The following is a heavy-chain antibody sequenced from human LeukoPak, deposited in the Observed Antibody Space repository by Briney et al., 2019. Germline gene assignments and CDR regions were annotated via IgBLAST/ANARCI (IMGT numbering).Heavy chain of an antibody. CDR2: INAGNGNK. V-gene: IGHV1-3*01. CDR1: GYTFTSYA. Sequence: ASVKVTCKATGYTFTSYAMHWVGQAPGQRLEWMGWINAGNGNKKYSQTFQGRVTITRDTSASTAYMELSSLRSEDTAVYYCARESFCGFSDFWGQGTLVTVSS. CDR3: ARESFCGFSDF. J-gene: IGHJ4*02. D-gene: IGHD3-3*01.